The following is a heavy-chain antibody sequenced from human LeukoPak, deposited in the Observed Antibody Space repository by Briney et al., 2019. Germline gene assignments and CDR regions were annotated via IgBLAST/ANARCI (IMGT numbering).Heavy chain of an antibody. CDR3: ARDLVGHPPEYYFDY. CDR1: ASTFTSYA. Sequence: GGSRSLSCSASASTFTSYAMHWIRQAPGKGLEWGAVISYDGSNKYYADSVKGRFTSSRDNSKNTLYLQMNSLRAEDTAVYYCARDLVGHPPEYYFDYWGQGTLVTVSS. CDR2: ISYDGSNK. D-gene: IGHD2-2*01. J-gene: IGHJ4*02. V-gene: IGHV3-30-3*01.